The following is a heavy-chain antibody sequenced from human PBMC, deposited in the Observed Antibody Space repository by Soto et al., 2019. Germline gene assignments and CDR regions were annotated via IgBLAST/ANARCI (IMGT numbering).Heavy chain of an antibody. J-gene: IGHJ4*02. CDR1: GITFINYW. CDR2: IKEDGSEK. V-gene: IGHV3-7*04. Sequence: DVQLVESGGGLVQPGGSLRLSCAASGITFINYWMTWVRQVPGKGLEWVASIKEDGSEKYFVDSVKGRFTISRDNARNSLDLQMNILRSEDTAEYYCACDGGGYSYGYYFDYLGQGAVVSVSS. D-gene: IGHD5-18*01. CDR3: ACDGGGYSYGYYFDY.